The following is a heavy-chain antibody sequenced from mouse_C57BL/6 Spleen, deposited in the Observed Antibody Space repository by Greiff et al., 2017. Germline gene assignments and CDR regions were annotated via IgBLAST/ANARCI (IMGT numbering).Heavy chain of an antibody. V-gene: IGHV1-82*01. CDR2: IYPGDGDT. D-gene: IGHD1-1*01. CDR3: AREGVHGSNPYWYFDV. J-gene: IGHJ1*03. CDR1: GYAFSSSW. Sequence: QVQLQQSGPELVKPGASVKISCKASGYAFSSSWMNWVKQRPGKGLEWIGRIYPGDGDTNYNGKFKGKATLTADKSSSTAYMQLSSLTSEDSAVYFCAREGVHGSNPYWYFDVWGTGTTVTVSS.